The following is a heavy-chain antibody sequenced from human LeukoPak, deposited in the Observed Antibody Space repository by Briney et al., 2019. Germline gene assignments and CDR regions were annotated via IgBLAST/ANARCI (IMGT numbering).Heavy chain of an antibody. Sequence: PSETLSLTCTVSGGSISSSSYYWGWIRQPPGKGLEWVATIYYSGRTYYNPSLKSRATISVDTTKNQIFLSLSSVTAADTAVFYCARLTATVRPNYWGQGTLVTVSS. V-gene: IGHV4-39*01. CDR3: ARLTATVRPNY. CDR2: IYYSGRT. D-gene: IGHD5-18*01. CDR1: GGSISSSSYY. J-gene: IGHJ4*02.